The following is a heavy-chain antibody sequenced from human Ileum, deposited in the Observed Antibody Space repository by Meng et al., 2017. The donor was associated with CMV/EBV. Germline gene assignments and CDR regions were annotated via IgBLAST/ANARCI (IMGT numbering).Heavy chain of an antibody. CDR2: IYTSGST. Sequence: QVQLQDSGPGLVKPSQTLSLTCTVSGGSLGGGYYWNWIRQPAGKGLEWIGRIYTSGSTNYNPSLKSRFTISVDTSKNQFSLNLTSVTAADTAVYYCARDSAWLIDQWGQGTLVTVSS. J-gene: IGHJ4*02. D-gene: IGHD6-19*01. CDR3: ARDSAWLIDQ. V-gene: IGHV4-61*02. CDR1: GGSLGGGYY.